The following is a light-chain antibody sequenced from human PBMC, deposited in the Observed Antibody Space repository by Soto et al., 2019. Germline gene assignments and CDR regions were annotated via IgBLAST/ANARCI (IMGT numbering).Light chain of an antibody. V-gene: IGKV2-28*01. CDR2: LGS. Sequence: DIVMTQSPLSLPVTPGEPASISCRSSQNLLHSNGYIYLDWYLQKPGQSPHLLIYLGSNPASGVTDRFSRSGSGTDFTLQISRVEAEDVGIYYCMQTLQTPTFGQGTKVDIK. J-gene: IGKJ1*01. CDR1: QNLLHSNGYIY. CDR3: MQTLQTPT.